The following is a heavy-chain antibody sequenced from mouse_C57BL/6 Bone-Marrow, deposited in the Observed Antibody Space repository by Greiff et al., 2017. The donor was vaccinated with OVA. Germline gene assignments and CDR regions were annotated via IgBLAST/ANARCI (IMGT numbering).Heavy chain of an antibody. J-gene: IGHJ4*01. D-gene: IGHD2-5*01. V-gene: IGHV5-16*01. CDR2: INYDGSST. CDR3: ARESNFVGYAMDY. CDR1: GFTFSDYY. Sequence: EVQVVESEGGLVQPGSSMKLSCTASGFTFSDYYMAWVRQVPEKGLEWVANINYDGSSTYYLDSLKSRFIISRDNAKNILYLQMSSLKSEDTATYYCARESNFVGYAMDYWGQGTSVTVSS.